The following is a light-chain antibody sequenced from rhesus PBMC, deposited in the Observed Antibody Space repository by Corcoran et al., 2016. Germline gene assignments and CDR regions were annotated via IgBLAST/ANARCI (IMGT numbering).Light chain of an antibody. CDR1: QSISSW. CDR3: LQYSSSPFT. CDR2: KEA. V-gene: IGKV1-22*01. J-gene: IGKJ3*01. Sequence: DIQMTQSPSSLSASVGDTVTITCRASQSISSWLDWYQQKPGKAPKLLIYKEASLQSGVPSRFSGRGSGTDCTLTSSSLQPEDFATYYCLQYSSSPFTFGPGTKLDIK.